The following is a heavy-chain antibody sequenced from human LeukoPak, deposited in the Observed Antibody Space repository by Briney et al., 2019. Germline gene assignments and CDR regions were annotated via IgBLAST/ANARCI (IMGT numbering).Heavy chain of an antibody. CDR2: INHSGST. CDR1: GGSFSGYY. V-gene: IGHV4-34*01. J-gene: IGHJ4*02. CDR3: ARVLYSTRGGYFDY. Sequence: SETLSLTCAVYGGSFSGYYWSWIRQPPGKGLEWIGEINHSGSTNYNPSLKSRVTISVDKSKNQFSLKLSSVTAADTAVYYCARVLYSTRGGYFDYWGQGTLVTVSS. D-gene: IGHD2-2*01.